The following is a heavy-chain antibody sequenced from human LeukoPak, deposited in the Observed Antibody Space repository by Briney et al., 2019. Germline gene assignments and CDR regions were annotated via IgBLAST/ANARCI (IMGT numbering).Heavy chain of an antibody. CDR3: ARSDCGGDCYSIAYYFDY. D-gene: IGHD2-21*02. Sequence: SETLSLTCTVSGGSISSGGYYWSWIRQHPGKGLEWIGYIYYSGSTYYNPSLKSRVTISVDTSKNQFSLKLSSVTAADTAVCYCARSDCGGDCYSIAYYFDYWGQGTLVTVSS. CDR2: IYYSGST. J-gene: IGHJ4*02. CDR1: GGSISSGGYY. V-gene: IGHV4-31*03.